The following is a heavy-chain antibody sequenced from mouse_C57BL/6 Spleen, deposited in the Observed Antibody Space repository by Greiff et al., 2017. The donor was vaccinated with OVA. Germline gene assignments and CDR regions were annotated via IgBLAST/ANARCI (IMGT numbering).Heavy chain of an antibody. Sequence: VQLQQSGAELVRPGTSVKMSCKASGYTFTNYWIGWAKQRPGHGLEWIGDIYPGGGYTNYNEKFKGKATLTADKSSSTAYMQFSSLTSEDSAIYYCARRKDDYDYAMDYWGQGTSVTVSS. CDR3: ARRKDDYDYAMDY. D-gene: IGHD2-4*01. CDR1: GYTFTNYW. J-gene: IGHJ4*01. CDR2: IYPGGGYT. V-gene: IGHV1-63*01.